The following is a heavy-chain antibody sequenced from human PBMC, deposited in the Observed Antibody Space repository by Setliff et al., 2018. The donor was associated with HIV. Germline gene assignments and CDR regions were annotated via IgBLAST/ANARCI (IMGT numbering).Heavy chain of an antibody. D-gene: IGHD6-19*01. CDR2: IKQDGSEK. Sequence: GGSLRLSCAASGFTFSNYWLSWVRQAPGKGLEWVANIKQDGSEKYYVDSVKGRFTISRDNAKKSLYLQMNSLRVDDTAVYYCAREAGYTGGWGYGATYHYYMDVWGKGTTVTVSS. J-gene: IGHJ6*03. V-gene: IGHV3-7*03. CDR1: GFTFSNYW. CDR3: AREAGYTGGWGYGATYHYYMDV.